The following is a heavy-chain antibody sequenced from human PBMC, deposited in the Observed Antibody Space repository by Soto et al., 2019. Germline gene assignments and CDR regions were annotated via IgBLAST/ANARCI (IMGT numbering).Heavy chain of an antibody. D-gene: IGHD3-22*01. V-gene: IGHV1-58*01. CDR3: AASRDYYDSSGSFWFDP. CDR1: GFPFTSSA. Sequence: SVKVSFKASGFPFTSSALQWVRQARGQRLEWIGWIVVGSGNTNYAQKFQERVTITRDMSTSTAYMELSSLRSEDTAVYYCAASRDYYDSSGSFWFDPWGQGTMVTVSS. J-gene: IGHJ5*02. CDR2: IVVGSGNT.